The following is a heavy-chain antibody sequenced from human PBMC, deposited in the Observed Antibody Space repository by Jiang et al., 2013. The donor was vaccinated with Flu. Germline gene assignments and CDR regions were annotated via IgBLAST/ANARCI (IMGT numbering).Heavy chain of an antibody. CDR1: GGTFSSYA. Sequence: SGAEVKKPGSSVKVSCKASGGTFSSYAISWVRQAPGQGLEWMGGIIRIFGTTNYAQKFQGRVTITADDSTATAYMELSSLRSEDTAVYYCSVMKSYDSSATSGDFDYWGQGTLVTVSS. J-gene: IGHJ4*02. CDR2: IIRIFGTT. V-gene: IGHV1-69*01. CDR3: SVMKSYDSSATSGDFDY. D-gene: IGHD3-22*01.